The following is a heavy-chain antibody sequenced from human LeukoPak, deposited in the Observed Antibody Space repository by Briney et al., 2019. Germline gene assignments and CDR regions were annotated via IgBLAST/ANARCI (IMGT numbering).Heavy chain of an antibody. V-gene: IGHV1-18*01. CDR1: GYTFTSYG. CDR3: ARDSEGGSYRAYYYYYMDV. D-gene: IGHD1-26*01. Sequence: ASVKVSCKASGYTFTSYGISWVRQAPGQGLEWMVWISAYNGNTNYAQKLQGRVTMTTDISTSTAYMELRSLRSDDTAVYYCARDSEGGSYRAYYYYYMDVWGKGTTVTVSS. CDR2: ISAYNGNT. J-gene: IGHJ6*03.